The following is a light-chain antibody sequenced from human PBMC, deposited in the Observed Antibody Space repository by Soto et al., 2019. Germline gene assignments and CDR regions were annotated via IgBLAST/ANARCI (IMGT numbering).Light chain of an antibody. V-gene: IGLV2-8*01. CDR3: SSYAGSNNLV. CDR2: EVS. J-gene: IGLJ3*02. Sequence: QSALTQPPSASGSPGQSVTISCTGISSDDGGYNYVSWYQQHPGKAPKLMIYEVSKRPSGVPDRFSGSKSGNTASLTVAGLQAEDDADYYCSSYAGSNNLVFGGGTKLTVL. CDR1: SSDDGGYNY.